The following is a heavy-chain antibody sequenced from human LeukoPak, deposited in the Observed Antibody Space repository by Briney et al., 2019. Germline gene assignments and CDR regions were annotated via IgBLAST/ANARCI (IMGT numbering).Heavy chain of an antibody. J-gene: IGHJ4*02. D-gene: IGHD3-9*01. V-gene: IGHV4-39*01. CDR2: IYYSGST. CDR3: ARPGYDIFTGYWYNFDY. CDR1: GGSISSSSYY. Sequence: SETLSLTCTVSGGSISSSSYYWGWMRQPPGKGLEWIGSIYYSGSTYYNPSLKSRVTISVDTSKNQFSLKLSSLTAADTAVYYCARPGYDIFTGYWYNFDYWGQGTLVTVSS.